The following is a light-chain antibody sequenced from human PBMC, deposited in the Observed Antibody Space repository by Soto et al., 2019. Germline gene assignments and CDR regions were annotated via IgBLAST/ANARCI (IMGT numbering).Light chain of an antibody. V-gene: IGLV2-14*01. Sequence: QSALTQPASVSGSPGQSITISCTGTSSDVAGYNYVSLYQQYPGKVPKLVIYEVNNRPSGVSYRFSGSKSGNTASLTISGLQAEDEADYYCSSYTGINTQVFGGGTKLTVL. J-gene: IGLJ3*02. CDR1: SSDVAGYNY. CDR2: EVN. CDR3: SSYTGINTQV.